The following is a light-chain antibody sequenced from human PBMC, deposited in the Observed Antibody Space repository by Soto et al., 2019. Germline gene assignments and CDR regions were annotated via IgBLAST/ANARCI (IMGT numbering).Light chain of an antibody. CDR2: KAS. V-gene: IGKV1-5*03. Sequence: EIQMTQSESTLSVFVRDRVSITCRASQSISNWLAWYQQKPGKAPKLLIYKASSLESGVPSRFSGSGSGSDFTLTISSLQPDDLATYYCQQYYSYSRTFGQVSKVDIK. CDR3: QQYYSYSRT. J-gene: IGKJ1*01. CDR1: QSISNW.